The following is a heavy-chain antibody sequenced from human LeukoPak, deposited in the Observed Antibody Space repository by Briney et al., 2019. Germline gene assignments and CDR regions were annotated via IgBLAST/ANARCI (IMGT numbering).Heavy chain of an antibody. CDR2: VYYSGST. CDR3: ARQTWLLDS. V-gene: IGHV4-59*08. J-gene: IGHJ5*01. CDR1: GGSISSYY. Sequence: SETLSVTRTVSGGSISSYYWSWIRQPPGKGLEWIGHVYYSGSTNYNPSLKSRVTISVDTSKNQFSLKLSSVTAADTAVYYCARQTWLLDSWGQGALDPVSS. D-gene: IGHD5-12*01.